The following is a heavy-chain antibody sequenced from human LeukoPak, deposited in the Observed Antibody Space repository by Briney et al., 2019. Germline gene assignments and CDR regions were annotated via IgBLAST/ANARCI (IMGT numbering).Heavy chain of an antibody. V-gene: IGHV4-30-4*01. D-gene: IGHD5-18*01. J-gene: IGHJ4*02. CDR2: IYYSGST. CDR1: GGSISSGDYY. CDR3: ARAAEDTAMVLDY. Sequence: PSETLSLTCTVSGGSISSGDYYWSWIRQPPGKGLEWIGYIYYSGSTYYNPSLKSRVTISVDTSKNQFSLKLSSVTAADTAVYYCARAAEDTAMVLDYWGQGTLVTVSS.